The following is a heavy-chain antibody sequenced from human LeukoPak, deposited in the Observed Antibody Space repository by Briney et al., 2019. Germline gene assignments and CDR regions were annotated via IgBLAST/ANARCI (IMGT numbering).Heavy chain of an antibody. J-gene: IGHJ3*02. CDR2: IYHSGNT. Sequence: SETLSLTCAVSGGSFSGYYWSWIRQPPGKGLEWIGYIYHSGNTNSNPSLKSRVTISVDTTKNQFSLKLSSVTAADTAVYYCARSIIVVVAAGALDIWGQGTMVTVSS. V-gene: IGHV4-59*08. CDR1: GGSFSGYY. D-gene: IGHD2-21*02. CDR3: ARSIIVVVAAGALDI.